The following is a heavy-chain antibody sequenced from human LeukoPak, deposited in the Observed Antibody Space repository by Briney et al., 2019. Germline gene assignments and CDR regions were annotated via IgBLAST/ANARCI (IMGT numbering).Heavy chain of an antibody. J-gene: IGHJ4*02. CDR2: TFPGDSET. Sequence: GESLKISCKGSGYSFSSYWIGWVRQMPGKGLEWMGITFPGDSETRYSPSFQGQVNLSADQSLSTAYLEWSSLKGSDTAMYYCARVRSSSLYDFDYWGQGTLVTVSS. CDR3: ARVRSSSLYDFDY. CDR1: GYSFSSYW. V-gene: IGHV5-51*01. D-gene: IGHD6-13*01.